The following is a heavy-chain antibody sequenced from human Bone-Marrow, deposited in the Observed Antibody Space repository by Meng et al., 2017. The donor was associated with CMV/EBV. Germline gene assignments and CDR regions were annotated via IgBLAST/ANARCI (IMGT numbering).Heavy chain of an antibody. Sequence: SETLSLTCTVSGYSISSDYYWSWIRQPPGKGLEWIGYIYYSGSTYYNPSLKSRVTVSVDTSKNQFSLKLNSVTAAVTAVYYCARVLFQSDYYLSWYDPWGQTTLVTVSS. D-gene: IGHD3-22*01. CDR3: ARVLFQSDYYLSWYDP. CDR2: IYYSGST. CDR1: GYSISSDYY. V-gene: IGHV4-30-4*08. J-gene: IGHJ5*02.